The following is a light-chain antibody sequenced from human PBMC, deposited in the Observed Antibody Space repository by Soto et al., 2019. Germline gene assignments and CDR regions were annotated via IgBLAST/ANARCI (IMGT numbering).Light chain of an antibody. CDR3: GTWDSRLSAVV. CDR2: DNN. CDR1: SSNIGNNY. V-gene: IGLV1-51*01. Sequence: QSVLTQPPSVSAAPGLKVTISCSGSSSNIGNNYVSWYQQLPGTAPKLLIYDNNKRPSGIPDRFSGSKSGTSATLGITGLQTGDEADYYCGTWDSRLSAVVFGGGTKLTVL. J-gene: IGLJ2*01.